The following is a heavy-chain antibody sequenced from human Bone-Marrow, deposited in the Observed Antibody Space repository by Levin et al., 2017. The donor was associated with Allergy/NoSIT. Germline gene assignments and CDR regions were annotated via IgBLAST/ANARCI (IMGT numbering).Heavy chain of an antibody. CDR1: GFTFSSYA. Sequence: PGGSLRLSCAASGFTFSSYAMHWVRQAPGNGLEWVSVTSYDESIKYYTDSVKGRFTISRDNSKNTLYLQMISLRAEDTAVYYCARTGRDAFDIWGQGTMVTVSS. D-gene: IGHD1-14*01. CDR3: ARTGRDAFDI. J-gene: IGHJ3*02. V-gene: IGHV3-30-3*01. CDR2: TSYDESIK.